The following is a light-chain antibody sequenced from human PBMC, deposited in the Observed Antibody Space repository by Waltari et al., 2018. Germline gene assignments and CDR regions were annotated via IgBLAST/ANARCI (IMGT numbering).Light chain of an antibody. CDR2: YDT. V-gene: IGLV3-21*04. J-gene: IGLJ2*01. CDR1: NIGSLR. Sequence: YVLTQPPSVSVAPGQTARITCHINNIGSLRVNWCQQRPGQAPVTVIHYDTDRPSGIPARFSGSNSGDTATLTISRVEAGDEADYYCQVWDSSRAHVIFGGGTRLTVL. CDR3: QVWDSSRAHVI.